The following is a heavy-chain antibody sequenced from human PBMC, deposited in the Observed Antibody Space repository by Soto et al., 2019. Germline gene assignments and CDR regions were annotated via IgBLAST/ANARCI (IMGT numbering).Heavy chain of an antibody. D-gene: IGHD6-6*01. V-gene: IGHV1-8*01. CDR1: GYTFTSYD. Sequence: QVQLVQSGAEVKKTGASVKVSCKASGYTFTSYDINWVRQATGQGLEWLGWNNPNSGNTGYAQKFEGRGTMTRITSIITAYMDLSRVRSEETVLYYCARGATYSSSSVYYYYDYRDVWGKGTTVTVSS. J-gene: IGHJ6*03. CDR3: ARGATYSSSSVYYYYDYRDV. CDR2: NNPNSGNT.